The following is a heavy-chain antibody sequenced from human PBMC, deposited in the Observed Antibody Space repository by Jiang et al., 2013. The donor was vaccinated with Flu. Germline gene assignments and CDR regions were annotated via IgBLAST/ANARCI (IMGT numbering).Heavy chain of an antibody. CDR1: GYTFTSYD. D-gene: IGHD3-3*01. Sequence: EVKKPGASVKVSCKASGYTFTSYDINWVRQATGQGLEWMGWMNPNSGNTGYAQKFQGRVTMTRNTSISTAYMELSSLRSEDTAVYYCARGRNLRLYYDFWSGYYIWGQGTLVTVSS. CDR3: ARGRNLRLYYDFWSGYYI. V-gene: IGHV1-8*01. J-gene: IGHJ4*02. CDR2: MNPNSGNT.